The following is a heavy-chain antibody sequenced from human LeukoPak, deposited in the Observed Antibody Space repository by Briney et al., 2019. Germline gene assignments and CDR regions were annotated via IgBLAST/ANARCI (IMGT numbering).Heavy chain of an antibody. CDR3: ARDFSSGWLFDY. CDR1: GFTVSSNY. Sequence: GGSLRLSCAASGFTVSSNYMSWVRQAPGKGLEWVSVIYSGGSTYYADSVKGRFTISRDNSKNTLYLQMNSLRAEDTAVYYCARDFSSGWLFDYWGQGTLVTVSS. D-gene: IGHD6-19*01. V-gene: IGHV3-53*01. CDR2: IYSGGST. J-gene: IGHJ4*02.